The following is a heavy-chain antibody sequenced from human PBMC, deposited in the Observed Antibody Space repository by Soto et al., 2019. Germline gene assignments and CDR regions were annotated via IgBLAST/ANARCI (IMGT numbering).Heavy chain of an antibody. V-gene: IGHV3-74*01. CDR1: GCTFRNYW. Sequence: GGSLRLSCAASGCTFRNYWMHWGRQAPWKGLVWVSRVNSDGDTTYYADSVKGRFTISRDNAKNTLHLQMNSLGAEDTAVYYCASNLSYAWGYYFYGIYGCGKGTSFTGSS. CDR2: VNSDGDTT. CDR3: ASNLSYAWGYYFYGIYG. J-gene: IGHJ6*04. D-gene: IGHD3-16*01.